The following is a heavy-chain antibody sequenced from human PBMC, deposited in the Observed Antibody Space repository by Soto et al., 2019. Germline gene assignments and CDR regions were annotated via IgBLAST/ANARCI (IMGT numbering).Heavy chain of an antibody. Sequence: QLQLQESGPGLVKPSETLSLTCTVSGGSISSSSYYWGWIRQPPGKGLEWIGSIYYSGSTYFNPSLKSRVTISVDTSKNQFSLKLSSVTAADTAVYYCASSRTGYSSGWMLEAEYFQHWGQGTLVTVSS. CDR3: ASSRTGYSSGWMLEAEYFQH. CDR2: IYYSGST. J-gene: IGHJ1*01. D-gene: IGHD6-19*01. V-gene: IGHV4-39*01. CDR1: GGSISSSSYY.